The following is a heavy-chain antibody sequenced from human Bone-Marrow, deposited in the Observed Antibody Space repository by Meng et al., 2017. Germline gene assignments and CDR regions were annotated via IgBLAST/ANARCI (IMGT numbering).Heavy chain of an antibody. CDR2: ISSSSSYI. J-gene: IGHJ4*02. Sequence: GESLKISCAASGFTFSSYAMHWVRQAPGKGLEWVSSISSSSSYIYYADSVKGRFTISRDNAKNSLYLQMNSLKAEDTAVYYCAREGYYYDSSGQYWGQGTLVTVSS. D-gene: IGHD3-22*01. V-gene: IGHV3-21*01. CDR3: AREGYYYDSSGQY. CDR1: GFTFSSYA.